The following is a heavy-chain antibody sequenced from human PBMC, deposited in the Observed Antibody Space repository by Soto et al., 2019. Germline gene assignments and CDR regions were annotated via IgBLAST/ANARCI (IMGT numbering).Heavy chain of an antibody. V-gene: IGHV3-21*01. CDR1: GFSFSSDS. CDR3: ARDPPTGTTLDWVDS. Sequence: KSGGSLRLSCAASGFSFSSDSMGWVRQAPGKGLEWVSSISSSGSFMNYADSVKGRFTISRDNAKNSLYLQMSGLKDEDTAVYYCARDPPTGTTLDWVDSWGQGTLVTVSS. CDR2: ISSSGSFM. J-gene: IGHJ5*01. D-gene: IGHD1-7*01.